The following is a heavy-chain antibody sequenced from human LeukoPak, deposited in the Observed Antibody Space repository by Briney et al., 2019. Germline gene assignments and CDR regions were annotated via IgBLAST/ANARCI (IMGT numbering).Heavy chain of an antibody. Sequence: GGSLRLSCAASGFTFTTYAMSWVRQAPGKGLEWVSSISGSGGSTYYADSVKGRFTISRDNSKNTLYLQMNSLRAEDTAVYYCAKDPGLSSGYCCWGQGTLVTVSS. J-gene: IGHJ4*02. D-gene: IGHD3-22*01. V-gene: IGHV3-23*01. CDR2: ISGSGGST. CDR1: GFTFTTYA. CDR3: AKDPGLSSGYCC.